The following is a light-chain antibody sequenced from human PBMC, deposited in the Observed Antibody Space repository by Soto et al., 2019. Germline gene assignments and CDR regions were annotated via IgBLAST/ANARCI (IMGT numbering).Light chain of an antibody. V-gene: IGKV3-20*01. CDR1: QSVTSSQ. J-gene: IGKJ1*01. CDR2: GTF. Sequence: IVLTQSPGTLALSPGEGATLSCRASQSVTSSQLAWYQQKPGQAPRLLIYGTFTRATGIPDRFGGSGSGTDFTLTISRLDPEDLAVYYCQHYGNSLTFGQGTKVEIK. CDR3: QHYGNSLT.